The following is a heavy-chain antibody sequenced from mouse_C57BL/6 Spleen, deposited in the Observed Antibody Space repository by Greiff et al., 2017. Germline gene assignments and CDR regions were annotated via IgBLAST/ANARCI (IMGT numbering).Heavy chain of an antibody. J-gene: IGHJ2*01. CDR1: GYTFTDYE. D-gene: IGHD1-1*01. V-gene: IGHV1-15*01. CDR2: IDPETGGT. CDR3: TRYDGSSDY. Sequence: QVQLQQSGAELVRPGASVTLSCKASGYTFTDYEMHWVKQTPVHGLEWIGAIDPETGGTAYNQKFKGKAILTADKSSSTAYMELRSLTSEDSAVYYCTRYDGSSDYWGQGTTLTVSS.